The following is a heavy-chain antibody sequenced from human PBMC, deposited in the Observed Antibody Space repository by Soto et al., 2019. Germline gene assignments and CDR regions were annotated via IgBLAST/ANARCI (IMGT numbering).Heavy chain of an antibody. D-gene: IGHD4-17*01. CDR3: AREVIPLTTDWYFDL. V-gene: IGHV4-31*03. Sequence: PSETLSLTCTVSGDSISRGGFYWSWVRQHPVKGLEWIGYIFYSGSTSYNPSLRSRVTISVDTSRNQFSLSLTSVTAADTAVYYCAREVIPLTTDWYFDLWGRGTLVTVSS. J-gene: IGHJ2*01. CDR1: GDSISRGGFY. CDR2: IFYSGST.